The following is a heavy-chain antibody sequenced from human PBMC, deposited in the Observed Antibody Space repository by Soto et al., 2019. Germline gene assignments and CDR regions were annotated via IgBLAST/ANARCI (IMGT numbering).Heavy chain of an antibody. V-gene: IGHV1-46*01. CDR2: INPNSGST. CDR3: ARAGIAYCSSTTCYLYYYVMDV. Sequence: ASVKVSCKASGYSVTSYYMHWVRQAPGQGLEWMGIINPNSGSTTYAQKFQGRVTMTRDTSTSTVYMELTSLTSGDTAVYYCARAGIAYCSSTTCYLYYYVMDVWGQGTTVTAP. J-gene: IGHJ6*02. CDR1: GYSVTSYY. D-gene: IGHD2-2*01.